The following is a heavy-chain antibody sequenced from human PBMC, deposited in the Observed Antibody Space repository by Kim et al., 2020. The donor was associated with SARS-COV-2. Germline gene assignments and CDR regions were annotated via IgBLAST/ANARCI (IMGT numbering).Heavy chain of an antibody. CDR2: IWYDGSNK. CDR3: ATEADCSSTSCYARNFDY. D-gene: IGHD2-2*01. CDR1: GFTFSSYG. Sequence: GGSLRLSCAASGFTFSSYGMHWVRQAPGKGLEWVAVIWYDGSNKYYADSVKGRFTISRDNSKNTLYLQMNSLRAEDTAVYYCATEADCSSTSCYARNFDYWGQGTLVTVSS. V-gene: IGHV3-33*01. J-gene: IGHJ4*02.